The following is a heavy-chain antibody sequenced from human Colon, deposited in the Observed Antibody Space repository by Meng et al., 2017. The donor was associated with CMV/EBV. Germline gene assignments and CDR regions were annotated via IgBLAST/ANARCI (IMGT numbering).Heavy chain of an antibody. CDR1: GFTFSNYW. V-gene: IGHV3-74*03. CDR2: INGPGTST. Sequence: GESLKISCAASGFTFSNYWMHWVRQAPGKGLVWVSVINGPGTSTAYADSVKGSFTVSKDNAKNTVILEMNSLIPEDTAVYYCIRVRSYWNYGDYWGQGTLVTVSS. J-gene: IGHJ4*02. CDR3: IRVRSYWNYGDY. D-gene: IGHD1-1*01.